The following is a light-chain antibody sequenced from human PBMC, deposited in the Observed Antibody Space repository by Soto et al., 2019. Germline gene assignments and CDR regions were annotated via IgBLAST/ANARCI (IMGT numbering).Light chain of an antibody. CDR1: QSVSSN. J-gene: IGKJ1*01. Sequence: ENVLTQSPGTLSLSPGERGALSCRASQSVSSNLAWYQQKPGQAPRLLIYGASSRATGIPDRVSGSGSGTDFTLTISRLEPEDFAVYYCHQYDSWTFGQGTKVDI. CDR2: GAS. CDR3: HQYDSWT. V-gene: IGKV3-20*01.